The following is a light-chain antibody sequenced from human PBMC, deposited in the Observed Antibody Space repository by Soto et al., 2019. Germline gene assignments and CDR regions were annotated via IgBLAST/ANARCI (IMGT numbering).Light chain of an antibody. J-gene: IGKJ5*01. Sequence: DIQMTQSPSTLSASVGDRVIITCRASQSLTGWLAWYQQKPGKAPKVLIYDASSLESGVPSRFSGSGFGTEFTLTLSSLQPDDFASYYSQHYKSNPITFGQGSRLDIK. CDR3: QHYKSNPIT. V-gene: IGKV1-5*01. CDR1: QSLTGW. CDR2: DAS.